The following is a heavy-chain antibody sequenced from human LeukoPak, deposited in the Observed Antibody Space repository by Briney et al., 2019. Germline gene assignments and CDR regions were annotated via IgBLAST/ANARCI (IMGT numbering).Heavy chain of an antibody. D-gene: IGHD2-2*01. V-gene: IGHV1-24*01. Sequence: ASVRVSCKASGYTFTSYGISWVRQAPGKGLEWMGGFDPEDGETIYAQKFQGRVTMTEDTSTDTAYMELSSLRSEDTAVYYCATALYQLLLGHYYGMDVWGQGTTVTVSS. CDR1: GYTFTSYG. CDR3: ATALYQLLLGHYYGMDV. CDR2: FDPEDGET. J-gene: IGHJ6*02.